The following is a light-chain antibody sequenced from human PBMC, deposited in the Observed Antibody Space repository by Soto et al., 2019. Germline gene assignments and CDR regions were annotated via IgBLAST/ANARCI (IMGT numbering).Light chain of an antibody. Sequence: DIQMTQSPPTLSASVGDRVTIIYRASQSISSWLAWYQQKPGKANKLLIYDASSLESGVPSRFSGSGSGTEFTLTISSLQPDEFATYYCKQYNSYQITFGKGKRLEIK. J-gene: IGKJ5*01. CDR1: QSISSW. CDR2: DAS. CDR3: KQYNSYQIT. V-gene: IGKV1-5*02.